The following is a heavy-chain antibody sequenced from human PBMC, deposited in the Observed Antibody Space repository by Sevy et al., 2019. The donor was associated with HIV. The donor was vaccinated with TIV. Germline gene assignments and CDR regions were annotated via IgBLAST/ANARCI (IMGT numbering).Heavy chain of an antibody. J-gene: IGHJ4*02. D-gene: IGHD2-2*01. CDR2: ISGRSSYI. CDR3: ARDGGCSSTSCLLYFDS. Sequence: GGSLRLSCAASGFTFSDHYMNWVRQAPGKGLEWVSSISGRSSYIHYADSVRGRFTISRDNAKNSLYLQMNSLRVDDTAVYFCARDGGCSSTSCLLYFDSWGQGALVTVSS. V-gene: IGHV3-21*01. CDR1: GFTFSDHY.